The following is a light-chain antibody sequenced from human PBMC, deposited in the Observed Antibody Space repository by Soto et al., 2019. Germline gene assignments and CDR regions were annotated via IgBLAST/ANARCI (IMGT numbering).Light chain of an antibody. Sequence: QSAVTQPPSASGTPGQRVTISCSGSSSNIGKNYVYWYQQLPGTAPKLLIYRDNQRPSGVPDRLSGSKSGTSASLAISGLRSEDEAHYYCAAWDDSLSGVVFGGGTKVTVL. CDR2: RDN. CDR3: AAWDDSLSGVV. J-gene: IGLJ2*01. CDR1: SSNIGKNY. V-gene: IGLV1-47*01.